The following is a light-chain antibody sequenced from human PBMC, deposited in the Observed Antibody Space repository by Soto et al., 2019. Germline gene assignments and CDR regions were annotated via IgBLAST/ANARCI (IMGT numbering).Light chain of an antibody. J-gene: IGKJ2*01. CDR2: AAS. CDR1: QSVGTS. Sequence: PGDRATLSCRASQSVGTSLAWYQQRPGQAPRLLLSAASTRATGIPARFSGSGSGTDFTLTISSLQPEDVAVYYCQQRTNWPPRDTFGQGTKLEI. V-gene: IGKV3-11*01. CDR3: QQRTNWPPRDT.